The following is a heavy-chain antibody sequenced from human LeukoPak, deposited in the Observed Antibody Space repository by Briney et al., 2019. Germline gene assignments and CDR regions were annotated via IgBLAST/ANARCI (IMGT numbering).Heavy chain of an antibody. CDR2: ISSSRNNI. V-gene: IGHV3-11*04. Sequence: PGGSLRLSCAASGFTFSDYYMSWIRQAPGKGLEWVSYISSSRNNIYYADSVKGRFTISRDNAKNSLYLQMNSLRTEDTAVYYCARDLGYNFDYWGRGTLVTVSS. D-gene: IGHD1-1*01. J-gene: IGHJ4*02. CDR3: ARDLGYNFDY. CDR1: GFTFSDYY.